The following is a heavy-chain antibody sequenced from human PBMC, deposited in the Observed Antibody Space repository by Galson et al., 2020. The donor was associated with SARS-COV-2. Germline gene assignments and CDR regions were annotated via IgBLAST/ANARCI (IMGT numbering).Heavy chain of an antibody. CDR2: IDYTGNI. CDR1: GGAISESNYH. D-gene: IGHD3-10*01. Sequence: SETLSLTCTVSGGAISESNYHGGWIRQSPGKGLEWIGTIDYTGNIYYNPSLQSLLTLSVDTSKNQFSLRLSSVAAADTAVYYCGSPPLYSSSENYYATGILFDYWGQGTLVTVSA. V-gene: IGHV4-39*01. J-gene: IGHJ4*02. CDR3: GSPPLYSSSENYYATGILFDY.